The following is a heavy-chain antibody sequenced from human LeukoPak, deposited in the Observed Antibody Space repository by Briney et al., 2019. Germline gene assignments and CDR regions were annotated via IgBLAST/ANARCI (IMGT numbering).Heavy chain of an antibody. CDR3: ARQEITFGGVIVLFDY. V-gene: IGHV5-51*01. Sequence: KPGESLKISCKGSGYSFTSYWIGWVRQMPGEGLEWMGIIYPGDSDTRYSPSFQGQVTISADKSISTAYLQWSSLKASDTAMYYCARQEITFGGVIVLFDYWGQGTLVTVSS. CDR1: GYSFTSYW. J-gene: IGHJ4*02. CDR2: IYPGDSDT. D-gene: IGHD3-16*02.